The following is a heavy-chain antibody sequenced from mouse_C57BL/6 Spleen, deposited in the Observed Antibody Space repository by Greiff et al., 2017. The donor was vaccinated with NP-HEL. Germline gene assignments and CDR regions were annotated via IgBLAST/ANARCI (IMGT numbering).Heavy chain of an antibody. Sequence: EVMLVESGGDLVKPGGSLKLSCAASGFTFSSYGMSWVRQTPDKRLEWVATISSGGSYTYYPDSVKGRFPISRDNAKNTLYLQMSSLKSEDTAMYYCARHEVGAMDYWGQGTSVTVSS. V-gene: IGHV5-6*01. CDR1: GFTFSSYG. D-gene: IGHD1-1*02. J-gene: IGHJ4*01. CDR3: ARHEVGAMDY. CDR2: ISSGGSYT.